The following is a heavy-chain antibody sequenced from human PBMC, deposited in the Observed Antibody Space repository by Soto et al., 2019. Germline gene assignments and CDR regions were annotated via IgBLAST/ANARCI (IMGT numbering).Heavy chain of an antibody. D-gene: IGHD6-13*01. V-gene: IGHV4-39*01. J-gene: IGHJ6*02. CDR1: GGSISSSNCY. Sequence: SETLSLTCTVSGGSISSSNCYWGWIRQPPGKGLEWIGGIFYSGSTYYNPSLESRVTISVDPSKNQFSLKLSSVTAADTAVYSCARGVGYSSSWFYYYYGMDVWGQGTTVTVSS. CDR2: IFYSGST. CDR3: ARGVGYSSSWFYYYYGMDV.